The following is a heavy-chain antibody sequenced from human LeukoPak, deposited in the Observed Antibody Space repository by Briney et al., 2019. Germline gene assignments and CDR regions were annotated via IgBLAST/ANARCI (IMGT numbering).Heavy chain of an antibody. D-gene: IGHD5-24*01. Sequence: SETLSLTCTVSGGSVGSSGYYWGWIRQTPGKGLEWIGSIYYSGRTYYNPSLKSRVTISVDTSKNQFSLNLNSVTAPDTAVYYCARRDGAFDFWGQGTLVTVSS. CDR1: GGSVGSSGYY. CDR3: ARRDGAFDF. J-gene: IGHJ4*02. V-gene: IGHV4-39*01. CDR2: IYYSGRT.